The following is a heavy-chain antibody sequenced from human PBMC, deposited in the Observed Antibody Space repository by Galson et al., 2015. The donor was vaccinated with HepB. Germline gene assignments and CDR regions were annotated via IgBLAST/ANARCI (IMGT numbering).Heavy chain of an antibody. CDR3: TRAYYYGSGNFDY. V-gene: IGHV3-7*01. Sequence: SLRLSCAASGFTFSSYWMTWVRQAPGKGLEWVANIKQDGSEKYYVDSVKGRFTISRDNAKNSLYLQVNNLRAEDTAVYYCTRAYYYGSGNFDYWSQGTLATVSS. CDR2: IKQDGSEK. CDR1: GFTFSSYW. J-gene: IGHJ4*02. D-gene: IGHD3-10*01.